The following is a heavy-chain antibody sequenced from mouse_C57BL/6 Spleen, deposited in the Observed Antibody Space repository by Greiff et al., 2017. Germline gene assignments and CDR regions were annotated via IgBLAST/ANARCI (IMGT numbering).Heavy chain of an antibody. CDR1: GFTFSDYG. J-gene: IGHJ3*01. D-gene: IGHD2-4*01. V-gene: IGHV5-17*01. Sequence: EVMLVESGGGLVKPGGSLKLSCAASGFTFSDYGMHWVRQAPEKGLEWVAYISSGSSTIYYADTVKGRFTISRDNAKNTLFLQMTRLRSEDTAMYYCARTYYDYDGTWFAYWGQGTLVTVSA. CDR2: ISSGSSTI. CDR3: ARTYYDYDGTWFAY.